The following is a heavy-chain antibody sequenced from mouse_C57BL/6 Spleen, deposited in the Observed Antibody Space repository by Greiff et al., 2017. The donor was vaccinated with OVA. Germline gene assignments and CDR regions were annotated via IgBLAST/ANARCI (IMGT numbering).Heavy chain of an antibody. V-gene: IGHV1-18*01. CDR2: INPNNGGT. Sequence: EVQLQESGPELVKPGASVKIPCKASGYTFTDYNMDWVKQSHGKSLEWIGDINPNNGGTIYNQKFKGKATLTVDKSSSTAYMELRSLTSEDTAVYYCARPHDDYYAMDYWGQGTSVTVSS. D-gene: IGHD2-12*01. J-gene: IGHJ4*01. CDR1: GYTFTDYN. CDR3: ARPHDDYYAMDY.